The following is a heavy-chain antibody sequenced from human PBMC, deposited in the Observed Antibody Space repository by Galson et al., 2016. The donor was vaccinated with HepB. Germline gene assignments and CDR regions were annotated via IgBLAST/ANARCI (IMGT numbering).Heavy chain of an antibody. Sequence: SLRLSCAASGFVFSDYTMNWVRQTPGKGLEWVSAIRGGGSSTYYYSDSVKGRFTISRDDSKNTLYLQMNSLRVEDTAIYYCAKGRREIDQDFGYWGQGTLVTVSS. CDR3: AKGRREIDQDFGY. D-gene: IGHD5-24*01. V-gene: IGHV3-23*01. CDR2: IRGGGSST. CDR1: GFVFSDYT. J-gene: IGHJ4*02.